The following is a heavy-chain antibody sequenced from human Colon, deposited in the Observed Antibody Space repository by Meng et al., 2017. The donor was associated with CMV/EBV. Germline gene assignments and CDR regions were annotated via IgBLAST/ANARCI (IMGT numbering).Heavy chain of an antibody. J-gene: IGHJ5*02. CDR1: CFTFGTYA. CDR2: INSYAYNI. CDR3: VREVRRSWFDP. D-gene: IGHD3-10*01. V-gene: IGHV3-21*01. Sequence: SCEVSCFTFGTYAMSWVRQAPGKGLEWVASINSYAYNIGYADSVKGRFTISRDNAKNSLYLQMNSLGAEDTAVYFCVREVRRSWFDPWGQGTLVTVSS.